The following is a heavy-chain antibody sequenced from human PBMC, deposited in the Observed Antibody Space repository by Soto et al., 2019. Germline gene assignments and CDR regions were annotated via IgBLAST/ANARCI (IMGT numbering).Heavy chain of an antibody. V-gene: IGHV1-18*04. J-gene: IGHJ6*02. CDR1: DYTFTSYC. Sequence: ASVKVSCKAFDYTFTSYCISWVRQAPGQGLEWMGWINAYNYNTKFAQKFQGRLTMTIDTSPSTAYMELRSLRSDDTAVYYCARESQGSFYGMDVWGQGTTVTVSS. CDR3: ARESQGSFYGMDV. CDR2: INAYNYNT. D-gene: IGHD2-15*01.